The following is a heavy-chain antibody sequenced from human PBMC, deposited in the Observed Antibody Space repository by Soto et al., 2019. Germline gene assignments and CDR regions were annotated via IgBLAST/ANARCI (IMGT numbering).Heavy chain of an antibody. D-gene: IGHD2-15*01. J-gene: IGHJ4*02. Sequence: QVQLVQSGAEVKKPGASVKVSCKASGYSFSNYDMHWVRQAPGQRPEWMGGINAGNGNSLYSQKFQGRLVISRDTSASTAYMDLSSLRSEDTALYYCPRDGPEYCSGGSCYRPWFDYWGQGTLVTVSS. V-gene: IGHV1-3*01. CDR2: INAGNGNS. CDR1: GYSFSNYD. CDR3: PRDGPEYCSGGSCYRPWFDY.